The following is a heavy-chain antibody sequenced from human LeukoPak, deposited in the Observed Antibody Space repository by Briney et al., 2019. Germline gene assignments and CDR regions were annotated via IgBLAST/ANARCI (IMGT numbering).Heavy chain of an antibody. V-gene: IGHV4-31*03. D-gene: IGHD2-15*01. Sequence: SQTLSLTCTVSGGSISNGDYYWSWIRQHPGKGLEWIGYIHYSGSTYYNPSPKSRITISVDTSKKQFSLKLSSVTAADTAVYYCARVGVAAKSSRYFDYWGQGTLVTVSS. CDR3: ARVGVAAKSSRYFDY. CDR2: IHYSGST. J-gene: IGHJ4*02. CDR1: GGSISNGDYY.